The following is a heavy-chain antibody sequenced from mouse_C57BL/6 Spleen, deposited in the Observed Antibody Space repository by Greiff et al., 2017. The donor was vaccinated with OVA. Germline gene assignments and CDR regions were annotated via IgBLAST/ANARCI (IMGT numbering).Heavy chain of an antibody. CDR2: IDPSDSYT. D-gene: IGHD3-2*02. J-gene: IGHJ3*01. Sequence: QVQLQQPGAELVMPGASVKLSCKASGYTFTSYWMHWVKQRPGQGLEWIGEIDPSDSYTNYNQKFKGKSTLTVDKSSSTAYMQLSSLTSEDSAVYYCARRGAAQATSFADWGQGTLVTVSA. CDR1: GYTFTSYW. V-gene: IGHV1-69*01. CDR3: ARRGAAQATSFAD.